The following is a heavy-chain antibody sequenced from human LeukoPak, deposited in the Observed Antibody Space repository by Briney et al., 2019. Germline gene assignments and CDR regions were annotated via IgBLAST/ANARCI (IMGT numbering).Heavy chain of an antibody. CDR1: GGSISSSSYY. CDR2: IYYSGST. D-gene: IGHD4-17*01. J-gene: IGHJ4*02. CDR3: ARGSYGDQIDS. V-gene: IGHV4-39*07. Sequence: SETLSLTCTVSGGSISSSSYYWGWIRQPPGKGLEWIGSIYYSGSTYYNPSLKSRVTISADRSRNQFSLKLSSVTAADTALYYCARGSYGDQIDSWGQGTLVTVSS.